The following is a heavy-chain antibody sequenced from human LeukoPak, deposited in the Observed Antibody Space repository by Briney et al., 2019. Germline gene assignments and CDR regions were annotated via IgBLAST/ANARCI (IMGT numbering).Heavy chain of an antibody. CDR3: ARESALGVERVGGYFDY. D-gene: IGHD1-26*01. J-gene: IGHJ4*02. CDR2: IYYTGIT. Sequence: SETLSLTCNVSSYSIRNGYYWGWVRQSPGKGLEWIGSIYYTGITYYNPSLKSRVTIPIDTSKNQFSLKLTSVTATDTAVYYCARESALGVERVGGYFDYWGQGALVTVFS. CDR1: SYSIRNGYY. V-gene: IGHV4-38-2*02.